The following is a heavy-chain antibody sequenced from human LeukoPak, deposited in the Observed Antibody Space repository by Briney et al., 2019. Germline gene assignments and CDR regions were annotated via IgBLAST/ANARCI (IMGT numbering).Heavy chain of an antibody. CDR1: GGTFSSYA. D-gene: IGHD6-19*01. Sequence: ASVKVSCKASGGTFSSYAISWVRQAPGQGLEWMGWINTNTGNPTYAQGFTGRFVFSLDTSVSTAYLQISSLKAEDTAVYYCAREEVYSSGWTGGFDYWGQGTLVTVSS. J-gene: IGHJ4*02. V-gene: IGHV7-4-1*02. CDR3: AREEVYSSGWTGGFDY. CDR2: INTNTGNP.